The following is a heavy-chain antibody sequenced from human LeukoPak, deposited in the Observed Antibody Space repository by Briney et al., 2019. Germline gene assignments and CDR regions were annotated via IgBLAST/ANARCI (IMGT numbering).Heavy chain of an antibody. CDR3: ASFRVAVAGTRFDP. CDR1: GFTFSSYW. CDR2: INSDGSST. D-gene: IGHD6-19*01. Sequence: GGSLRLSCAASGFTFSSYWMHWVRQAPGKGLVWVSRINSDGSSTSYADSVKGRFTISRDNAKNTLYLQMNSLRAEDTAVYYCASFRVAVAGTRFDPWGQGTLVTVSS. J-gene: IGHJ5*02. V-gene: IGHV3-74*01.